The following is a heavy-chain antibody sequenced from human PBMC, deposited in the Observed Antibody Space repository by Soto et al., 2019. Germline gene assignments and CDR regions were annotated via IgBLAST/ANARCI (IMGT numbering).Heavy chain of an antibody. CDR2: INSDGTRT. V-gene: IGHV3-74*01. J-gene: IGHJ1*01. D-gene: IGHD2-15*01. CDR1: GFTFSNYW. CDR3: ARVGCSGGSCYAPAEYFQH. Sequence: GSLRLSCAASGFTFSNYWMHWVRQAPGKGLVWVSRINSDGTRTNYADSVKGRFTISRDNAENTLYLQMNSLRDEDTAVYYCARVGCSGGSCYAPAEYFQHWGQGTRVTVSS.